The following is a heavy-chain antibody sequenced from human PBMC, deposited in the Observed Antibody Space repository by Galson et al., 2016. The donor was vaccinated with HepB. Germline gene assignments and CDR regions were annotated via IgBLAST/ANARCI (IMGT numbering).Heavy chain of an antibody. V-gene: IGHV6-1*01. D-gene: IGHD3-10*01. CDR3: ASAVMLGRGMDV. J-gene: IGHJ6*02. CDR1: GDSVYNNGAA. Sequence: CAISGDSVYNNGAAWVWIRQSPSRGLEWLGRTFYRSTWENHYAESVKNRITTSPDTSRNQFSLHLNSVTPEDTAVYYCASAVMLGRGMDVWGQGTTVTVSS. CDR2: TFYRSTWEN.